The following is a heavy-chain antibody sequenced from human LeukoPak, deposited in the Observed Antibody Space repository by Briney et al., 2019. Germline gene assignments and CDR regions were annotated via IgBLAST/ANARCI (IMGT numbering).Heavy chain of an antibody. J-gene: IGHJ3*02. D-gene: IGHD1-26*01. V-gene: IGHV4-39*01. CDR3: ARVQYSGSYNDAFDI. CDR1: GGSISSSSYY. Sequence: PSETLSLTCTVSGGSISSSSYYWGWIRQLPGKGLEWIGSIYYIRSTYYNPSLKSRVTISVDTSKNQFSLKLSSVTAADTAVYYCARVQYSGSYNDAFDIWGQGTMVTVSS. CDR2: IYYIRST.